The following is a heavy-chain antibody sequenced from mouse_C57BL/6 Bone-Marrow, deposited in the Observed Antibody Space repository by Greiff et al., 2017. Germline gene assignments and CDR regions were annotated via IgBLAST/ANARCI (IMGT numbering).Heavy chain of an antibody. CDR2: INPNNGGT. J-gene: IGHJ4*01. D-gene: IGHD2-2*01. Sequence: EVQGVESGPELVKPGASVKMSCKASGYTFTDYNMHWVKQSHGKSLEWIGYINPNNGGTSYNQKFKGKATLTVNKSSSPAYMELRSLTSEDSAVYYCANDLLWLRRYYYAMDYWGQGTSVTVSS. CDR1: GYTFTDYN. V-gene: IGHV1-22*01. CDR3: ANDLLWLRRYYYAMDY.